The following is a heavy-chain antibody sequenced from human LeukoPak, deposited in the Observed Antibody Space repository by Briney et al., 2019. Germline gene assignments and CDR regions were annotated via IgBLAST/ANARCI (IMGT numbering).Heavy chain of an antibody. CDR2: ISAYNGNT. Sequence: ASVKVSCKASGGTFSNYAISWVRQAPGQGLEWMGWISAYNGNTNYAQKLQGRVTMTTDTSTSTAYMELSSLRSEDTAVYYCARGDFRGLGGSGSYYYYYYMDVWGKGTTVTISS. V-gene: IGHV1-18*01. CDR1: GGTFSNYA. J-gene: IGHJ6*03. D-gene: IGHD3-10*01. CDR3: ARGDFRGLGGSGSYYYYYYMDV.